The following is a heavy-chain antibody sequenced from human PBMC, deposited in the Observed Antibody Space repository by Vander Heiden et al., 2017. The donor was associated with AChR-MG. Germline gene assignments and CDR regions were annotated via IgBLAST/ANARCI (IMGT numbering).Heavy chain of an antibody. D-gene: IGHD1-1*01. V-gene: IGHV4-28*01. CDR3: VRVVDDGTTFVFDV. Sequence: QVQLQESGPGRVEPPDTLSLTCVLSGYSMIRSNGNWWGWLRQPPWTGLEWIGAIEYTGNAYSSPSLKSRVTMSVDTSKNHFSLEVNSVTAMDTAMYFCVRVVDDGTTFVFDVWGQGTLVTVSS. CDR1: GYSMIRSNGNW. J-gene: IGHJ4*02. CDR2: IEYTGNA.